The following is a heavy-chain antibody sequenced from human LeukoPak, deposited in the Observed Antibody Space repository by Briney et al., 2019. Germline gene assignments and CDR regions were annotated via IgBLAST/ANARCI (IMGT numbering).Heavy chain of an antibody. CDR1: GDPISSNSNYK. D-gene: IGHD6-13*01. V-gene: IGHV4-61*01. J-gene: IGHJ4*02. CDR2: IYYHGST. CDR3: AREYSGFDY. Sequence: SETPSLTCTVSGDPISSNSNYKWSWIRQPPGKGLEWIGYIYYHGSTNYNPSLKSRVTFSVDTSKNQFSLKLRSVTAADTAVYYCAREYSGFDYWGQGTLVTVSS.